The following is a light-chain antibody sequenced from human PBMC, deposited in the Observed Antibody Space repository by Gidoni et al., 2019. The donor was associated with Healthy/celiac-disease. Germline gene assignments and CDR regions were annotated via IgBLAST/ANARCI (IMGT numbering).Light chain of an antibody. CDR2: DVS. Sequence: QSALTQPASVSGSPGLSITISCTGTSSDVGGYNYVSWYQQHPGKAPKLMIYDVSNRPSGVSNRFSGSKSSNTASLTISGLQAEDEADYYCSSYTSSSSWVFGGGTKLTVL. CDR3: SSYTSSSSWV. J-gene: IGLJ3*02. V-gene: IGLV2-14*03. CDR1: SSDVGGYNY.